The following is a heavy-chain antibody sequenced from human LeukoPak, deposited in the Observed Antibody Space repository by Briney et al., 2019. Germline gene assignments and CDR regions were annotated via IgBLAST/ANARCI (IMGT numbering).Heavy chain of an antibody. CDR1: AFTFRTYW. CDR3: TRDASGDTNSGPRMDV. J-gene: IGHJ6*02. Sequence: GGSLRLSCAASAFTFRTYWMSWVRQAPGKGLEWVAMIKPDGSEKHYVDSVKGLFTISRDNAKNSLYLQMTSLRAEDTAVYYCTRDASGDTNSGPRMDVWGQGTTVTVS. V-gene: IGHV3-7*05. D-gene: IGHD1-26*01. CDR2: IKPDGSEK.